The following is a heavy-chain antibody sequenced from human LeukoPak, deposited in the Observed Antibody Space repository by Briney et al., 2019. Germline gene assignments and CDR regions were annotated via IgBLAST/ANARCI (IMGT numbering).Heavy chain of an antibody. CDR2: IYPSGAT. J-gene: IGHJ4*02. CDR1: GGSFSANY. Sequence: SETLSLTCAVSGGSFSANYWSWIRQPPGGGLEWIAEIYPSGATQYNPSLTGRVTISADRSKSQFSLRLSSVPAADTAVYYCAGYQLWFQNDVWGQGTLVTVPS. V-gene: IGHV4-34*01. CDR3: AGYQLWFQNDV. D-gene: IGHD3-22*01.